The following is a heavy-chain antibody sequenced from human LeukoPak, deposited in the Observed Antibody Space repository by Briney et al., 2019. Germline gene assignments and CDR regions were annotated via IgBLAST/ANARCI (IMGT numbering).Heavy chain of an antibody. D-gene: IGHD5-12*01. J-gene: IGHJ4*02. Sequence: GGSLRLSCAASGFTFSDYYMSWIRQAPGKGLEWVSYISSSSSYTNYADSVKGRFTISRDNAKNSLYLQMNSLRAEDTAVYYCARIFTPARERGYEPVSYFDYWGQGTLVTVSS. V-gene: IGHV3-11*03. CDR2: ISSSSSYT. CDR1: GFTFSDYY. CDR3: ARIFTPARERGYEPVSYFDY.